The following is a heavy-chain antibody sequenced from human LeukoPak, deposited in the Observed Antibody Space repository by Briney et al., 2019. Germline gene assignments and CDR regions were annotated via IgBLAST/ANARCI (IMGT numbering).Heavy chain of an antibody. D-gene: IGHD6-13*01. CDR2: ISSSDSAI. CDR3: ASDSGAADDY. Sequence: GGSLRLSCAVSGFTFSDYYKSWIRHAPGQGQEWVSYISSSDSAIYYADSVKGRLTISRDNAKNSLYLQMHSLRTEDTAVYYCASDSGAADDYWGQGNLVTVSA. J-gene: IGHJ4*02. CDR1: GFTFSDYY. V-gene: IGHV3-11*01.